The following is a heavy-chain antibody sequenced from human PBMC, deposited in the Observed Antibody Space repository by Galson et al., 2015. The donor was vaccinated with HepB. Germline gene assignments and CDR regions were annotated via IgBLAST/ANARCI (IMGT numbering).Heavy chain of an antibody. V-gene: IGHV3-23*01. CDR2: ISGSGGST. Sequence: SLRLSCAASGFTFSSYAMSWVRQAPGKGLEWVSSISGSGGSTFYADSVKGRFTISRDNSKNTLYLQMNSLRAEDTAVYYCAKDQQWLRPKQFDFWGQGTLVTVSS. CDR1: GFTFSSYA. D-gene: IGHD5-12*01. CDR3: AKDQQWLRPKQFDF. J-gene: IGHJ4*02.